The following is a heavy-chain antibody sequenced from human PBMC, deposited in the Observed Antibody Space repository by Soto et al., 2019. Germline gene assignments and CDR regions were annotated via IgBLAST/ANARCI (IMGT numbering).Heavy chain of an antibody. CDR2: ISYDGSNK. CDR1: GFTFSSYA. J-gene: IGHJ4*02. CDR3: ARDDYYDSSGCKICFDY. D-gene: IGHD3-22*01. V-gene: IGHV3-30-3*01. Sequence: SGGSLRLSCAASGFTFSSYAMHWVRQAPGKGLEWVAVISYDGSNKYYADSVKGRFTISRDNSKNTLYLQMNSLRAEDTAVYYCARDDYYDSSGCKICFDYWGQGTLVTVSS.